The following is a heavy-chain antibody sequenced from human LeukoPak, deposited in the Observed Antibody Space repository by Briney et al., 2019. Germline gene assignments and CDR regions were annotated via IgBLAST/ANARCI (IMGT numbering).Heavy chain of an antibody. J-gene: IGHJ4*02. D-gene: IGHD6-13*01. CDR2: INHSGST. V-gene: IGHV4-34*01. Sequence: PSETLSLTCAVYGGSFSGYYWGWIRQPPGKGLEWIGEINHSGSTNYNPSLKSRVTISADTSKNQFSLKLSSVTAADTAVYYCARGYSSSWRTIDYWGQGTLVTVSS. CDR3: ARGYSSSWRTIDY. CDR1: GGSFSGYY.